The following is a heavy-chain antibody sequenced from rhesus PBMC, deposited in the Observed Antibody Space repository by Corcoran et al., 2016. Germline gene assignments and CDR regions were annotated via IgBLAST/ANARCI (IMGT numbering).Heavy chain of an antibody. CDR2: INSGGGST. CDR3: AKVGSLDV. Sequence: EVQLVETGGGLVQPGGSLKLSCAASGFTFSRYDISWVRQAPGKGLEWVSAINSGGGSTYYGDSVKGRFTISRDNSKNTLSLQMNSLRAEDTAVYYCAKVGSLDVWGRGVLVTVSS. CDR1: GFTFSRYD. V-gene: IGHV3S5*01. J-gene: IGHJ5-2*02.